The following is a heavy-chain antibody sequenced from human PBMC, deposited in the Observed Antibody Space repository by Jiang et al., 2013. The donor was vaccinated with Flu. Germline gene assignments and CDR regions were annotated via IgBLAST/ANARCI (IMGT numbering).Heavy chain of an antibody. J-gene: IGHJ5*02. CDR1: GGSITSTW. Sequence: SLTCTVSGGSITSTWWSWIRQPPGKGLEWIGSVYYSGTTNDNPSLKSRVTISVDTSKNQFSLNLSSVTAADTAVYYCARDQGGGYNWFDPWGQGTLVTVSS. V-gene: IGHV4-59*01. D-gene: IGHD2-15*01. CDR3: ARDQGGGYNWFDP. CDR2: VYYSGTT.